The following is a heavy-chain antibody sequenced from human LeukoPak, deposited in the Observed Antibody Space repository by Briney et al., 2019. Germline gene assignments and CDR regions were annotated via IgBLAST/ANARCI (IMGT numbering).Heavy chain of an antibody. V-gene: IGHV3-43*02. CDR1: GFTFDDYA. CDR3: AKRGIVGATDDY. J-gene: IGHJ4*02. CDR2: ISGDGGST. D-gene: IGHD1-26*01. Sequence: PGGSLRLSCAASGFTFDDYAMHWVRQAPGKGLEWVSLISGDGGSTYYADSVKGRFTISRDNSKNTLYLQMNSLRAEDTAVYYCAKRGIVGATDDYWGQGTLVTVSS.